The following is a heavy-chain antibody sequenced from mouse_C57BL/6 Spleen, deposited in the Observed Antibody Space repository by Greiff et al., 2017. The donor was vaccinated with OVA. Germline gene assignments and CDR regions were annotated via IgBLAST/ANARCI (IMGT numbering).Heavy chain of an antibody. CDR1: GYAFSSYW. Sequence: QVQLQQSGAELVKPGASVKISCKASGYAFSSYWMTWVKQRPGKGLEWIGQIYPGDGDTNYNGKFKGKATLTADKSSSTAYMQLSSLTSEDSAVYFCARSASNYPFDYWGQGTTLTVSS. V-gene: IGHV1-80*01. CDR3: ARSASNYPFDY. CDR2: IYPGDGDT. D-gene: IGHD2-5*01. J-gene: IGHJ2*01.